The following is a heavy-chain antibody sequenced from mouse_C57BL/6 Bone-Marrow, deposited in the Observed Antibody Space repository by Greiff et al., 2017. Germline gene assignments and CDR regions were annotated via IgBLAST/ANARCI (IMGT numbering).Heavy chain of an antibody. CDR2: IYPCSGNT. J-gene: IGHJ4*01. V-gene: IGHV1-55*01. CDR3: ARGVTTSPFYAMDY. Sequence: QVQLQQPGAELVKPGASVKLSCKASGYTFTSYWITWVKQRPGQGLEWIGDIYPCSGNTNYNEKFKSKATLTVDTSSSTAYMQLSSLTSEDSAVYDCARGVTTSPFYAMDYWCQGTSATVSA. D-gene: IGHD2-1*01. CDR1: GYTFTSYW.